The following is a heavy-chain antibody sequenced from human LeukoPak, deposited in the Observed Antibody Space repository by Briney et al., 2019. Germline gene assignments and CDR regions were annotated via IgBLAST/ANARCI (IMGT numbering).Heavy chain of an antibody. Sequence: GGSLRLSCAASGFTFSDHYMDWVRQAPGKGLEWVGRTRNKANSYTTEYAASVKGRFTISRDDSKNSLYLQMNSLKTEDTAVYYCARVADYGDYFDYWGQGTLVTVSS. CDR1: GFTFSDHY. V-gene: IGHV3-72*01. J-gene: IGHJ4*02. D-gene: IGHD3-16*01. CDR3: ARVADYGDYFDY. CDR2: TRNKANSYTT.